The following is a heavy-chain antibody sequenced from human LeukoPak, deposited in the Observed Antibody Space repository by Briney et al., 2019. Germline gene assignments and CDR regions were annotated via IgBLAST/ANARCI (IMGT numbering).Heavy chain of an antibody. CDR1: GFTFSSYG. V-gene: IGHV3-30*03. CDR3: ARPLSKGYSYGYLLDY. CDR2: ISYDGSNK. D-gene: IGHD5-18*01. Sequence: GGSLRLSCAASGFTFSSYGMHWVRQAPGKGLEWVAVISYDGSNKYYADSVKGRFTISRDNSKNTLYLQMNSLRAEDTAVYYCARPLSKGYSYGYLLDYWGQGTLVTVSS. J-gene: IGHJ4*02.